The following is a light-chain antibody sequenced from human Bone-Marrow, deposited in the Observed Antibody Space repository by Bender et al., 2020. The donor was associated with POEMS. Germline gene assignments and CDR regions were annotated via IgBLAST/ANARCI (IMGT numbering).Light chain of an antibody. CDR3: SSWDDSLSDWV. Sequence: QPVLTQPPSASGTPGQSVIISCSGTDSNFGGNTVNWYHHLPGTAPRLVVYSNYQRPSGVPARFSGSKSGTSASLAISDSQSEDEGDYYCSSWDDSLSDWVFGGGTKLTVL. CDR2: SNY. V-gene: IGLV1-44*01. CDR1: DSNFGGNT. J-gene: IGLJ3*02.